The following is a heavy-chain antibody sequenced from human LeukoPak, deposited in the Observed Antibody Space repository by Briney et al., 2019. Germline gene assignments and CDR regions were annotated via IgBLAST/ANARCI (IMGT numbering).Heavy chain of an antibody. J-gene: IGHJ4*02. CDR3: ARKWAVAGSSYFDY. D-gene: IGHD6-19*01. CDR1: GFTFCDYW. V-gene: IGHV3-7*03. Sequence: GGSLRLSCTASGFTFCDYWIRWVRQAPGKGLGWESNIKQDGSVQYYVDSVKGRFTISRDNAKNSLYLQMNSLRAEDTAVYYCARKWAVAGSSYFDYWGQGTLVTVSS. CDR2: IKQDGSVQ.